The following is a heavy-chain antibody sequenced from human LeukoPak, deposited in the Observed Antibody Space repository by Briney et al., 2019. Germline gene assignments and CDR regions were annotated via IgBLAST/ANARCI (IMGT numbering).Heavy chain of an antibody. V-gene: IGHV3-30*02. CDR3: AKDAGWYCSSTSCHNFDY. CDR1: GFVFSSYG. Sequence: PGGSLRLSCAASGFVFSSYGMHWVRQAPGKGLEWVAFIRFDGTNKYYADSAKGRFTISRDNSKNTLYLQMNSLRAEDTAVYYCAKDAGWYCSSTSCHNFDYWGQGTLVTVSS. J-gene: IGHJ4*02. D-gene: IGHD2-2*02. CDR2: IRFDGTNK.